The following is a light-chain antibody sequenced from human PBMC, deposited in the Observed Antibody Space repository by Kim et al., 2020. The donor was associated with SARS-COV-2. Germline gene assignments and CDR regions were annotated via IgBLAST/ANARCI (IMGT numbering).Light chain of an antibody. V-gene: IGKV3-20*01. CDR1: QHGDSNS. CDR2: GAS. J-gene: IGKJ1*01. CDR3: QYYASSTWA. Sequence: PGEGAATSCRVSQHGDSNSLAWYQQKPGQAPRPLIYGASTRPTGITDRFSGTGSGTDFTLIISRLELEDFPVYYCQYYASSTWAFGQGTKVDIK.